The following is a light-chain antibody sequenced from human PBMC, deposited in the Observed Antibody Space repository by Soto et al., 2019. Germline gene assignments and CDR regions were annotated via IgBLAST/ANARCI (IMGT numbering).Light chain of an antibody. J-gene: IGLJ1*01. CDR3: SSYTSSSTVYV. CDR2: EVS. Sequence: QSVLTQPASVSGSPGQSITISCVGTSSDVGAFNYVSWYQQHPGKAPKLMIYEVSNRPSGVSNRFSGSKSGNTASLTISGLQAEDEADYYCSSYTSSSTVYVFGTGTKVTVL. V-gene: IGLV2-14*01. CDR1: SSDVGAFNY.